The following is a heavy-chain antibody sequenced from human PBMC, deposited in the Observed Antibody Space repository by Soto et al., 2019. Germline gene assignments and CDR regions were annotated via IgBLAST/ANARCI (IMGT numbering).Heavy chain of an antibody. CDR1: GYRLLELS. CDR2: FDPEEGKT. J-gene: IGHJ5*02. D-gene: IGHD3-10*01. CDR3: AIGGFYGRQYKWLDP. Sequence: ASAQVSCKVSGYRLLELSMHWLRQHPGRGLEGMGGFDPEEGKTTYARDYQGRVTMTDHTSTDIAYMELSSLTSENTAGYNCAIGGFYGRQYKWLDPWGQGTLVTVSS. V-gene: IGHV1-24*01.